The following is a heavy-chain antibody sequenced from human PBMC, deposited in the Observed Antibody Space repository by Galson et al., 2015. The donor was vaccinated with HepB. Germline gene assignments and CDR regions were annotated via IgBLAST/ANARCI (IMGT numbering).Heavy chain of an antibody. V-gene: IGHV3-21*01. D-gene: IGHD2-2*01. CDR2: ISSSSSYI. CDR1: GFTFSSYS. CDR3: ARSGSRTSPFDY. Sequence: SLRLSCAASGFTFSSYSMKWVRQAPGKGLEWVSSISSSSSYIYYADSVKGRFTISRDNTKNSLYLQMNSLRAEDTAVYYCARSGSRTSPFDYWGQGTLVTVS. J-gene: IGHJ4*02.